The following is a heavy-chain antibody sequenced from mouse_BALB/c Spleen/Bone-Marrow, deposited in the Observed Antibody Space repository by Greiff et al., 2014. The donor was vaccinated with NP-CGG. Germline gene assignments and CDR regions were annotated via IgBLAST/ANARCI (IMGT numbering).Heavy chain of an antibody. V-gene: IGHV5-17*02. D-gene: IGHD2-4*01. CDR2: ISSGSSTI. CDR1: GFTFSSFG. CDR3: TRKGALITHYYAMDY. J-gene: IGHJ4*01. Sequence: EVKLVESGGGLVQPGGSRKLSCAASGFTFSSFGMHWVRQAPEKGLEWVAYISSGSSTIYYADTVKGRFTISRDNPKNTLFLQMTSLRSEDTAMYYSTRKGALITHYYAMDYWGQGTSVTVSS.